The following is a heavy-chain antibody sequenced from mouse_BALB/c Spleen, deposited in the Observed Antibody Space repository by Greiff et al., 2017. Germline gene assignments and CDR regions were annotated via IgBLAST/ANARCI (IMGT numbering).Heavy chain of an antibody. CDR2: INSNGGST. D-gene: IGHD3-1*01. J-gene: IGHJ4*01. V-gene: IGHV5-6-2*01. Sequence: EVQLVESGGGLVKLGGSLKLSCAASGFTFSSYYMSWVRQTPEKRLELVAAINSNGGSTYYPDTVKGRFTISRDNAKNTLYLQMSSLKSEDTALYYCARHKARSMDYWGQGTSVTVSS. CDR3: ARHKARSMDY. CDR1: GFTFSSYY.